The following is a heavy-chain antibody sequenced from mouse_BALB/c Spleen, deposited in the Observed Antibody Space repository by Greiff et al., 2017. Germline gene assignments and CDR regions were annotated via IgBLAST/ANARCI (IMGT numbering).Heavy chain of an antibody. D-gene: IGHD1-1*01. J-gene: IGHJ1*01. CDR1: GYTFTSYW. V-gene: IGHV1-7*01. CDR2: INPSTGYT. CDR3: ARSGSYYGSSYGWYFDV. Sequence: QVQLKESGAELAKPGASVKMSCKASGYTFTSYWMHWVQQRPGQGLEWIGYINPSTGYTEYNQKFKDKATLTADKTSSTAYMQLSSLTSEDSAVYYCARSGSYYGSSYGWYFDVWGAGTTVTVSS.